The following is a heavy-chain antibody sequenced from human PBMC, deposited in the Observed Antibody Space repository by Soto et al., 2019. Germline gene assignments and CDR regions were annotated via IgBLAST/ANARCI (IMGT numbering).Heavy chain of an antibody. D-gene: IGHD1-7*01. CDR1: GFTFSSYS. V-gene: IGHV3-48*02. Sequence: GGSLRLSCAASGFTFSSYSMNWVRQAPGKGLEWVPYISSSSSTIYYADSVKGRFTISRDNAKNSLYLQMNSLRDEDTAVYYCARDGYNWNYDAFDIWGQGTMVTVSS. J-gene: IGHJ3*02. CDR3: ARDGYNWNYDAFDI. CDR2: ISSSSSTI.